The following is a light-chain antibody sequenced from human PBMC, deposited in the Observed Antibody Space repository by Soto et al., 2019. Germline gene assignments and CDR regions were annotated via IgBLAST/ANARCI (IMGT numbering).Light chain of an antibody. J-gene: IGKJ1*01. Sequence: DIQMTQSPSTLSASVGDRVTITCRASQSISSWLAWYQPKPGKAPKLLIYDASSLESGVPSRFRGSGSGTEFTLTISSLQPEEFATYYCQQYNSYSTFGQGTKVDLK. CDR2: DAS. CDR1: QSISSW. CDR3: QQYNSYST. V-gene: IGKV1-5*01.